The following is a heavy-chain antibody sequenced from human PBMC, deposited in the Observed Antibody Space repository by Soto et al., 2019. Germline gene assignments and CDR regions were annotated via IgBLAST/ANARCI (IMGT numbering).Heavy chain of an antibody. CDR1: GYTFTYFG. V-gene: IGHV1-3*01. J-gene: IGHJ4*02. D-gene: IGHD6-19*01. CDR3: ARAVAVPADFDY. Sequence: ASVKVSCKTSGYTFTYFGISWVRQAPGQGLEWMGWINAGNGNTKYSQKFQGRVTITRGTSASTAYMELSSLRSEDTAVYYCARAVAVPADFDYWGQGTLVTVSS. CDR2: INAGNGNT.